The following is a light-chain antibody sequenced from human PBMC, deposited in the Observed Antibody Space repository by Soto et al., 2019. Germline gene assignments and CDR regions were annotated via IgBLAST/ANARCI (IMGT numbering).Light chain of an antibody. CDR1: QSVSSSY. CDR2: GTS. CDR3: RQYGSSTWT. V-gene: IGKV3-20*01. Sequence: EIVLTQSPGTLSLSPGERATLSCRASQSVSSSYLAWYKQKPGQAPRLLIYGTSSRATAIPDRFSGSVSRTDFTLTISRLEPEDFAVYYCRQYGSSTWTFGQGTKVEIK. J-gene: IGKJ1*01.